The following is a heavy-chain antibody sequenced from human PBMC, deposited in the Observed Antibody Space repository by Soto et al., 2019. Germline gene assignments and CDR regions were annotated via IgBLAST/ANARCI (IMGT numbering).Heavy chain of an antibody. V-gene: IGHV1-18*01. CDR2: ISAYNGNT. CDR1: GYTFTSYG. Sequence: ASVKVSCKASGYTFTSYGISWVRQAPGQGLEWMGWISAYNGNTNYAQKLQGRVTMTTDTSTSTAYMELRSLRSDDTAVYYCARLDIVVVPAASGPWAFDIWAQGTMVTVSS. J-gene: IGHJ3*02. CDR3: ARLDIVVVPAASGPWAFDI. D-gene: IGHD2-2*03.